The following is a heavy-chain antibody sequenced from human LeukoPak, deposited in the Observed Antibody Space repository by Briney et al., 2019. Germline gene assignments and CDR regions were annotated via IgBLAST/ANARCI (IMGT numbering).Heavy chain of an antibody. Sequence: GGCLRLSCAASGFTLSSYEMNWVRLAPGEWLGWVSYISSSGSPIYYADSVKGRFTISRDNSKNTLFLQMNSLRAEDTAIYYCAKKVGLVSAPLYYFDVWGQGTLVTVSS. CDR3: AKKVGLVSAPLYYFDV. CDR2: ISSSGSPI. J-gene: IGHJ4*02. CDR1: GFTLSSYE. D-gene: IGHD5/OR15-5a*01. V-gene: IGHV3-48*03.